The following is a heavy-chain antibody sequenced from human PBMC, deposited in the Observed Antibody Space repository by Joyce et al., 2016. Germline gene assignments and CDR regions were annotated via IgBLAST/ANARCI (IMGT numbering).Heavy chain of an antibody. CDR1: GFMFSTSG. J-gene: IGHJ6*02. D-gene: IGHD2-21*01. CDR3: ARGGLVYDYSMDV. V-gene: IGHV3-21*02. Sequence: EVQLVESGGGLVKPGGSLQISCAASGFMFSTSGMSWFRQAPGKGLEWVSAISGDRRFIFHADSGRGRFTVSRDNAENSLYLQMKSLRVEDTAVYFCARGGLVYDYSMDVWGQGTTVIVSS. CDR2: ISGDRRFI.